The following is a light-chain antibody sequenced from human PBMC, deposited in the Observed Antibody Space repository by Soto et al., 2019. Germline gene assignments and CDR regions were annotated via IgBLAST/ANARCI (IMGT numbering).Light chain of an antibody. CDR1: QSVTNS. CDR2: DAS. CDR3: QQHISWPLT. V-gene: IGKV3-11*01. J-gene: IGKJ4*01. Sequence: EIVLTPSPATLSLSPCERATLSFRASQSVTNSLAWYQQKPGQAPRLLVYDASNRATGIPTRFSGSGSGTDFTLTISNLEPEDFAVYYCQQHISWPLTFGGGTKVDIK.